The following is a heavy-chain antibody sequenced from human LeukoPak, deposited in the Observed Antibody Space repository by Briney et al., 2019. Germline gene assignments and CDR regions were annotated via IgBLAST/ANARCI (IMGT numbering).Heavy chain of an antibody. D-gene: IGHD4-23*01. CDR1: GFTFSSYS. J-gene: IGHJ4*02. CDR2: ISSSSSTI. Sequence: GGSLRLSCAASGFTFSSYSMNWVRQAPGKGLEWVSYISSSSSTIYYADSVKGRFTISRDNAKNSLYLQMNSLRAEDTAVYYCARDLGNGGNSFDHWGQGTLVTVSS. CDR3: ARDLGNGGNSFDH. V-gene: IGHV3-48*01.